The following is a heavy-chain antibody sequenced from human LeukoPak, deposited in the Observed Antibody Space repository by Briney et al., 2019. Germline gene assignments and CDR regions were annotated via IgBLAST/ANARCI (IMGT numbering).Heavy chain of an antibody. CDR2: MNPNSGNT. V-gene: IGHV1-8*01. CDR1: GYTFTSYD. J-gene: IGHJ4*02. D-gene: IGHD5-18*01. CDR3: ARTSGYSYGPRFDY. Sequence: ASVKVSCKASGYTFTSYDINWVRQATGQGLEWMGWMNPNSGNTGYAQKFQGRVTMTRNTSISTAYMELSSLRSEATAVYYCARTSGYSYGPRFDYWGQGTLVTVSS.